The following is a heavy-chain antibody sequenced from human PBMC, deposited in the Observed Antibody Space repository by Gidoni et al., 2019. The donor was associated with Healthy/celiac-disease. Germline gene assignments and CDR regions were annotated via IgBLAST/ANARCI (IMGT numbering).Heavy chain of an antibody. Sequence: EVQLVESGGGLVQPGGSLRLSCAASGFTVSRNYMSWVRQAPGKGLVWVSVIYSGGSTYYADSVKSRFTISRDNSKNTLYLQMNSLRAEDTAVYYCAREPPRGGYFDYWGQGTLVTVSS. J-gene: IGHJ4*02. CDR1: GFTVSRNY. D-gene: IGHD3-10*01. V-gene: IGHV3-66*02. CDR2: IYSGGST. CDR3: AREPPRGGYFDY.